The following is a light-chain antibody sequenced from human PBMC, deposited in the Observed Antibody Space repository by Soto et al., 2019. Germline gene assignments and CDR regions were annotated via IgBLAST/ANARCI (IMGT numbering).Light chain of an antibody. CDR1: QSVSSSY. CDR3: QQYGSSPPT. J-gene: IGKJ1*01. V-gene: IGKV3-20*01. CDR2: DAS. Sequence: EIVLTQSPCTLSLSPGERASRSCRASQSVSSSYLAWYQQIPGQAPRLLINDASRRATGIPDRFSGSGSGTDFTLTISRLETEDFAVYYCQQYGSSPPTFGQGNKV.